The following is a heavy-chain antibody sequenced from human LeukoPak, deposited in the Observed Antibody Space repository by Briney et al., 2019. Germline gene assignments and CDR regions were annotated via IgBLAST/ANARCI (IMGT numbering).Heavy chain of an antibody. J-gene: IGHJ4*02. V-gene: IGHV7-4-1*02. CDR2: INTNTGNP. CDR3: ARELEYYDSSGPDRFDY. D-gene: IGHD3-22*01. CDR1: GYTFTSYG. Sequence: ASVKVSCKASGYTFTSYGISWVRQAPGQGLEWMGWINTNTGNPTYAQGFTGRFVFSLDTSVSTAYLQISSLKAEDTAVYYCARELEYYDSSGPDRFDYWGQGTLVTVSS.